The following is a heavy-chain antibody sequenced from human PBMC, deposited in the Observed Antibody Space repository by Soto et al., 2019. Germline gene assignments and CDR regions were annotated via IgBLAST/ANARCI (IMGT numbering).Heavy chain of an antibody. D-gene: IGHD5-12*01. V-gene: IGHV1-69*01. CDR2: IIPIFVTA. Sequence: QVQLVQSGAEVKKPGSSVKVSCKASGGTFSSYAISWVRQAPGQGLEWMGGIIPIFVTANYAQKFQGRVTITADESTSTDYMELISLRSEDPAVYYCARLGRDGYPSYDYWGQGTLVTVSS. CDR1: GGTFSSYA. J-gene: IGHJ4*02. CDR3: ARLGRDGYPSYDY.